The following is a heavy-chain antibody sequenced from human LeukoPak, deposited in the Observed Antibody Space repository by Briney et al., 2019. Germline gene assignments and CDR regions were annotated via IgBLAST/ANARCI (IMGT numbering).Heavy chain of an antibody. Sequence: GGSLRLSCAACGFTFSRYDMQWGRQAPGKGGEGGAVVSYDGRNKLYADSVKGRVTISRDNYKNTLYMKMNRVREEDTAVYFCALHVTVFCSAVRSPLDYCGQGTLVTVSS. CDR2: VSYDGRNK. V-gene: IGHV3-30*04. CDR3: ALHVTVFCSAVRSPLDY. CDR1: GFTFSRYD. D-gene: IGHD2-2*01. J-gene: IGHJ4*02.